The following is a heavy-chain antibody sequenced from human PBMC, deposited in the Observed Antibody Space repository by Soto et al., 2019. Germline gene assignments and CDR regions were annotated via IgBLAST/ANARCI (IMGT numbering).Heavy chain of an antibody. CDR2: MNPNSGNT. CDR3: ARAQVGATIWFDP. CDR1: GYTFTSYD. V-gene: IGHV1-8*01. J-gene: IGHJ5*02. Sequence: QVQLVQSGAEVKKPGASVKVSCKASGYTFTSYDINWVRQATGQGLEWMGWMNPNSGNTGYAQKFQGRVTMTRNTSIATVDMELSSLRSEDTAVYYCARAQVGATIWFDPWGQGTLVTVSS. D-gene: IGHD1-26*01.